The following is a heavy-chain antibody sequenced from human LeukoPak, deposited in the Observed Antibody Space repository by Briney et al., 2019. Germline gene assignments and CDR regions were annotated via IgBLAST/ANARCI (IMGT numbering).Heavy chain of an antibody. CDR1: GYTFTGYY. D-gene: IGHD3-22*01. J-gene: IGHJ3*02. V-gene: IGHV1-2*02. CDR3: ARGRERDYYDSSGYTSLAAFDI. CDR2: INPNSGGT. Sequence: ASVKVSCKASGYTFTGYYMHWVRQAPGQGLEWMGWINPNSGGTNYAQKFQGRVTMTRDTSTSTAYMELSRLRSDDTAVYYCARGRERDYYDSSGYTSLAAFDIWGQGTMVTVSS.